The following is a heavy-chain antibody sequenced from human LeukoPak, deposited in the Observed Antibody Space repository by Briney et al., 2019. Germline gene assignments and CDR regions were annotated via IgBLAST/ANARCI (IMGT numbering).Heavy chain of an antibody. CDR2: IYTSGST. D-gene: IGHD5-24*01. J-gene: IGHJ4*02. Sequence: SETLSLTCTVSSASISTYYWSWIRQPAGKGLEWIGRIYTSGSTNYNPSLKSRVTISVDTSKNQFSLKLSSVTAADTAVYYCARVGGYNYPDFDYWGQGTLVTVSS. CDR1: SASISTYY. CDR3: ARVGGYNYPDFDY. V-gene: IGHV4-4*07.